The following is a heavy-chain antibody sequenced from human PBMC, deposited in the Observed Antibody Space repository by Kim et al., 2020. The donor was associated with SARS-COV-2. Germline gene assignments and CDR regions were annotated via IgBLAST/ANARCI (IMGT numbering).Heavy chain of an antibody. CDR2: IVVGSGNT. J-gene: IGHJ4*02. Sequence: SVKVSCKASGFTFTSSAVQWVRQARGQRLEWIGWIVVGSGNTNYAQKFQERVTITRDMSTSTAYMELSSLRSEDTAVYYCAAELHYYDSSGYYYWGQGTLGTVSS. CDR3: AAELHYYDSSGYYY. V-gene: IGHV1-58*01. D-gene: IGHD3-22*01. CDR1: GFTFTSSA.